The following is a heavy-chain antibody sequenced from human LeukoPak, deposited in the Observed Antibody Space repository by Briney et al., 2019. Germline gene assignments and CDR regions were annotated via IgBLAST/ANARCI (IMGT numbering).Heavy chain of an antibody. D-gene: IGHD3-22*01. CDR3: ARGDYYDSSGYPYSSDY. CDR1: GGTFSSYA. CDR2: IIPIFGTA. J-gene: IGHJ4*02. Sequence: ASVKVSCKASGGTFSSYAISWVRQAPGQGLEWMGGIIPIFGTANYARKFQGRVTITADESTSTAYMELSSLRSEDTAVYYCARGDYYDSSGYPYSSDYWGQGTLVTVSS. V-gene: IGHV1-69*13.